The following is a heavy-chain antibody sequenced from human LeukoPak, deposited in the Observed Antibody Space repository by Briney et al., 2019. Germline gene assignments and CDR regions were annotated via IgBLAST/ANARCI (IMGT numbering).Heavy chain of an antibody. CDR2: INRDGCQE. CDR3: ARDSGVPYYYNSSGYYYGGMDV. V-gene: IGHV3-7*03. J-gene: IGHJ6*02. D-gene: IGHD3-22*01. Sequence: PGGSLRLSCVASGFSFSSHWISWVRQAPGMGLDWVAHINRDGCQEFYVDSVRGRFAISRDNAKDSLYLQMNSLRAEDTAVYYCARDSGVPYYYNSSGYYYGGMDVWGQGTTVTVSS. CDR1: GFSFSSHW.